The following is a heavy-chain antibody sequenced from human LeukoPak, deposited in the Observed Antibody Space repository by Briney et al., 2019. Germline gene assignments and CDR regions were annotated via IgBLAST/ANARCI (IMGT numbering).Heavy chain of an antibody. CDR2: ISSTSNYI. CDR3: ARVGTYDGGHSYGFSDY. V-gene: IGHV3-21*01. J-gene: IGHJ4*02. D-gene: IGHD5-18*01. Sequence: GGSLRLSCAASGFAFNTYTMNWVRQAPGKGLEWVSSISSTSNYIYYADSVKGRFTISRDNAKNSLYLQMNGLTAVDTAVYYCARVGTYDGGHSYGFSDYWGQGTLVTVSS. CDR1: GFAFNTYT.